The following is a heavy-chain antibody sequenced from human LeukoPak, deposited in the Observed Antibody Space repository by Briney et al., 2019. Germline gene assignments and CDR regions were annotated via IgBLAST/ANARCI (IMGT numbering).Heavy chain of an antibody. J-gene: IGHJ4*02. CDR3: AISSPYSSGWYIVDY. CDR1: GYSFTNYW. D-gene: IGHD6-19*01. CDR2: IYPGDSDT. V-gene: IGHV5-51*01. Sequence: GESLKISCKGSGYSFTNYWIGWVRQMPGKGLEWMGIIYPGDSDTRYSPSFQGQVTISADKSISTAYLQWSSLKASDTAMYYCAISSPYSSGWYIVDYWGQGTLVTVSS.